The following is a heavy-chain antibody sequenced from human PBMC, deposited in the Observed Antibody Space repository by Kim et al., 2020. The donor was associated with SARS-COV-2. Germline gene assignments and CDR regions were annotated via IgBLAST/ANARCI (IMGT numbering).Heavy chain of an antibody. J-gene: IGHJ3*02. Sequence: ASVKVSCKASGYTFSNYAIHWVRQAPGQRLEWMGWINTGKGSTQYSQNFEGRVTITRDTSASTAYMDLSSLRSEDSAVYYCARVRETAWDKMPLDIWGQGTVVTVSS. CDR2: INTGKGST. D-gene: IGHD2-21*02. CDR3: ARVRETAWDKMPLDI. CDR1: GYTFSNYA. V-gene: IGHV1-3*04.